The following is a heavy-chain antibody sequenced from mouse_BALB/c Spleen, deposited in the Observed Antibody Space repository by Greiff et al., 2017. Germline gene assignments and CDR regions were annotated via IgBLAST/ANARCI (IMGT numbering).Heavy chain of an antibody. CDR2: ISSGSSSI. CDR3: ARSGVYDEAWFAY. D-gene: IGHD1-1*01. J-gene: IGHJ3*01. CDR1: GFTFSSYG. V-gene: IGHV5-17*02. Sequence: EVQVVESGGGLVQPGGSRKLSCAASGFTFSSYGMHWVRQAPEKGLEWVAYISSGSSSIYYADTVKGRFTISRDNPKNTLFLQMTSLRSEDTAMYYCARSGVYDEAWFAYWGQGTLVTVSA.